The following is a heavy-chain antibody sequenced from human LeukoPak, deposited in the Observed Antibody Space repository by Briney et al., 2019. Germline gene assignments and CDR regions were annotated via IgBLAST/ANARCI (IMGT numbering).Heavy chain of an antibody. CDR2: IRYDGSNK. D-gene: IGHD3-10*01. CDR1: GFTFSSYG. V-gene: IGHV3-30*02. Sequence: GGSLRLSCAASGFTFSSYGMHWVRQAPGKGLEWVAFIRYDGSNKYYADSVKGRFTISRDNSKSTLYLQINSLRPEDTAVYYCARSSYGSGSFSPVFDYWGQGTLVTVSS. CDR3: ARSSYGSGSFSPVFDY. J-gene: IGHJ4*02.